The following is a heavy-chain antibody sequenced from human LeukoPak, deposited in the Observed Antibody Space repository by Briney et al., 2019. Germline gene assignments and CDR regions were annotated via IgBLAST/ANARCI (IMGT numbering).Heavy chain of an antibody. CDR2: ISYIGST. D-gene: IGHD4-17*01. CDR1: ADSFSSHY. V-gene: IGHV4-59*11. J-gene: IGHJ3*02. Sequence: SETLSLTCAVSADSFSSHYWTCIRQSPGKGLEWVGDISYIGSTNYNPSLKSRVTISIDTSKKQFSLKLRSVTAADTAVYYCARDLVTVTKGFDTWGQGTMVSVSS. CDR3: ARDLVTVTKGFDT.